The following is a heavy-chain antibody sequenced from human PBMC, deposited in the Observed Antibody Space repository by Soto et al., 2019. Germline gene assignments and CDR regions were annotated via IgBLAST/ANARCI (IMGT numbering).Heavy chain of an antibody. CDR2: IWYDGSNK. D-gene: IGHD6-13*01. Sequence: QVQLVESGGGVVQPGRSLRLSCAASGFTFSSYGMHWVRQAPGKGLEWVAVIWYDGSNKYYADSVKGRFTISRDNSKNTLYLQMNSLRAEDTAVYYCARDYGYRSSWKPPFDYWGQGTLVSVSS. J-gene: IGHJ4*02. CDR1: GFTFSSYG. CDR3: ARDYGYRSSWKPPFDY. V-gene: IGHV3-33*01.